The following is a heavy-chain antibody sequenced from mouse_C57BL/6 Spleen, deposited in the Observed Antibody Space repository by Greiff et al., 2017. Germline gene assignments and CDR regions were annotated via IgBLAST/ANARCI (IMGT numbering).Heavy chain of an antibody. CDR3: ARSGYGSSYDAMDY. Sequence: EVQLQQSGPELVKPGASVKIPCKASGYTFTDYNMDWVKQSHGKSLEWIGDINPNNGGTIYNQKFKDKATLTVDKSSSTAYMELRSLTSEDTAVYYCARSGYGSSYDAMDYWGQGTSVTVSS. CDR1: GYTFTDYN. D-gene: IGHD1-1*01. V-gene: IGHV1-18*01. CDR2: INPNNGGT. J-gene: IGHJ4*01.